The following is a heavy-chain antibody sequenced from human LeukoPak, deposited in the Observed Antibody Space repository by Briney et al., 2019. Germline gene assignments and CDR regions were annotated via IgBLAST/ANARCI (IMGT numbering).Heavy chain of an antibody. V-gene: IGHV4-39*01. Sequence: PSETLSLTCTVSGGSTSTSSYYWGWIRQPPGKGLEWIGTIYYSGSTYYNPSLKSRISISVDTSKNQFSLNLSSVTAADTAVYYCARITVTGIRGGWFGPWGQGTLVTVSS. CDR1: GGSTSTSSYY. J-gene: IGHJ5*02. CDR3: ARITVTGIRGGWFGP. D-gene: IGHD6-19*01. CDR2: IYYSGST.